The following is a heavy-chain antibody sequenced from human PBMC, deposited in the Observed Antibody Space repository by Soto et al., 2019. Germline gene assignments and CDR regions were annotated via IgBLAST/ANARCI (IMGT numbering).Heavy chain of an antibody. J-gene: IGHJ5*02. D-gene: IGHD7-27*01. V-gene: IGHV1-69*12. Sequence: QVHLEQSGAEVKKPGSSVKVSCKFSGGTFSSYVIIWVRQAPGQGLEWMGGIIPVSGTANYAQKFHGRVTIAADAASNTAYMNLSSVRFDDTAVYYGAPVDRSVALGGWFDPWGQGTLVTVSS. CDR2: IIPVSGTA. CDR1: GGTFSSYV. CDR3: APVDRSVALGGWFDP.